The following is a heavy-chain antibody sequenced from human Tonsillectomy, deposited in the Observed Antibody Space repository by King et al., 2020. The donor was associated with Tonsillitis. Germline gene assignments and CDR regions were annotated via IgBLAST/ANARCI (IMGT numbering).Heavy chain of an antibody. V-gene: IGHV3-74*01. J-gene: IGHJ6*03. Sequence: VQLVESGGGLVQPGGSLRLSCAASGFTFSSHWMHWVRQAPGKGLVWVSRINNDGSSTNYADSVKGRFTISRDNAKNTLYLQMNSLRAEDTAVYYCASLIGYCSGGSCYPLYYYMDVCGKGTTVTVSS. CDR2: INNDGSST. CDR1: GFTFSSHW. D-gene: IGHD2-15*01. CDR3: ASLIGYCSGGSCYPLYYYMDV.